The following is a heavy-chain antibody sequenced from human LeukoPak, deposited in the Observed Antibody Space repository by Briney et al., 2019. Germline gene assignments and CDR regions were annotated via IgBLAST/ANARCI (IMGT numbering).Heavy chain of an antibody. Sequence: PGGSLRLSCAASGFTFSSYSMSWVRQAPGKGLEWVSAISGSGGSTYYADSVKGRFTISRDNSKNTLYLQMNSLRAEDTAVYYCAKDETGSYFPNGTDVWGQGTTVTVSS. D-gene: IGHD3-10*01. V-gene: IGHV3-23*01. CDR2: ISGSGGST. CDR1: GFTFSSYS. J-gene: IGHJ6*02. CDR3: AKDETGSYFPNGTDV.